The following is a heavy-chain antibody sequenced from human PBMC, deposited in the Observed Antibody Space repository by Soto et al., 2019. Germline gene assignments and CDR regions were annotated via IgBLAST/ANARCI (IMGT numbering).Heavy chain of an antibody. D-gene: IGHD3-22*01. V-gene: IGHV4-4*02. CDR2: IYHGGNT. J-gene: IGHJ5*01. CDR3: VRHSSYYYDSSAYHDS. Sequence: QVHLQESGPGLVQSSGTLSLTCGVSGAPISTGNWWTWVRQPPGKGLEWIGEIYHGGNTNYRPSLKSRVTISVDMAKNQFSLRLSSVTAADTAVYYCVRHSSYYYDSSAYHDSWGQGALVTVSS. CDR1: GAPISTGNW.